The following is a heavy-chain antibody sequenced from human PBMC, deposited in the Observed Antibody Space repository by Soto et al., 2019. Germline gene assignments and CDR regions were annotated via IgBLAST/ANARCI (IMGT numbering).Heavy chain of an antibody. Sequence: SETLSLTCTVAGGSISSYCWSWIRQPPGKGLEWIGYIYYSGSTNYNPSLKSRVTMSVDTSKNQFSLKLSSVTAADTAVYYCAYGDYRRIDYWGQGSLVTVSS. D-gene: IGHD4-17*01. V-gene: IGHV4-59*01. CDR3: AYGDYRRIDY. J-gene: IGHJ4*02. CDR2: IYYSGST. CDR1: GGSISSYC.